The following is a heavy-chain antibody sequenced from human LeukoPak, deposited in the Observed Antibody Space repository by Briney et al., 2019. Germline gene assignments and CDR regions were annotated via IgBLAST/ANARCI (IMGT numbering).Heavy chain of an antibody. J-gene: IGHJ4*02. Sequence: QPGGSLRLSCAASGFTFSDYYMSWIRQAPGKGLEWVAVISYDGSNKYYADSVKGRFTISRDNSKNTLYLQMNSLRAEDTAVYYCAKSDTSDYWGQGTLVTVSS. CDR1: GFTFSDYY. D-gene: IGHD2-2*02. V-gene: IGHV3-30*18. CDR3: AKSDTSDY. CDR2: ISYDGSNK.